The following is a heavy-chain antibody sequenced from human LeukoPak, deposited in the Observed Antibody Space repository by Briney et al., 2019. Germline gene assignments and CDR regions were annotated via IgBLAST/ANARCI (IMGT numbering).Heavy chain of an antibody. Sequence: SSVKVSCKASGYTFTGYYMHWVRQAPGQGLEGMGWINPNSGGTNYAQKFQGRVTMTRDTSISTAYMELSRLRSDDTAVYYCARDGGYYYYYYMDVWGKGTTVTVSS. CDR2: INPNSGGT. D-gene: IGHD3-16*01. V-gene: IGHV1-2*02. CDR1: GYTFTGYY. CDR3: ARDGGYYYYYYMDV. J-gene: IGHJ6*03.